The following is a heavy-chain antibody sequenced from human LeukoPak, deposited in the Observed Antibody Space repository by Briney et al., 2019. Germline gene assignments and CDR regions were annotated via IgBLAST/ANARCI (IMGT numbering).Heavy chain of an antibody. D-gene: IGHD3-10*01. Sequence: SETLSLTCTVSGGSISSYYWSWIRQPPGKGLEWIGYTYYSGSTNYNPSLKSRVTISVDTSKNQFSLKLSSVTAADTAVYYCARDYMVRGVIHYYYMDVWGKGTTVTVSS. CDR1: GGSISSYY. V-gene: IGHV4-59*01. J-gene: IGHJ6*03. CDR3: ARDYMVRGVIHYYYMDV. CDR2: TYYSGST.